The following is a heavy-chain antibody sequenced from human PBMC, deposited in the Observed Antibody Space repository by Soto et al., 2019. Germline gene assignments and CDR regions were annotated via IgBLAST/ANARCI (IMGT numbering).Heavy chain of an antibody. V-gene: IGHV3-30*18. CDR2: ISYDGSNK. CDR1: GFTFSSYG. Sequence: GGSLRLSCAASGFTFSSYGMHWVRQAPGKGLEWVAVISYDGSNKYYADSVKGRFTISRDNSKNTLYLQMNSLRAEDTAVYYCAKDRTSYYDSSGTWPHYWGQGTLVTVSS. J-gene: IGHJ4*02. D-gene: IGHD3-22*01. CDR3: AKDRTSYYDSSGTWPHY.